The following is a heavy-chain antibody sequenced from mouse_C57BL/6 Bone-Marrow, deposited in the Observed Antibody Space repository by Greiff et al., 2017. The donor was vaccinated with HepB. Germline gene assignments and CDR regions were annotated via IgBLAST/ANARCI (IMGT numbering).Heavy chain of an antibody. CDR2: IDPSDSYT. CDR1: GYTFTSYW. J-gene: IGHJ3*01. CDR3: ARSRYYGSSGFAY. D-gene: IGHD1-1*01. V-gene: IGHV1-59*01. Sequence: QVQLKQPGAELVRPGTSVKLSCKASGYTFTSYWMHWVKQRPEQGLEWIGVIDPSDSYTNYNQKFKGKATLTVDTSSSTAYMQLSSLTSEDSAVYYCARSRYYGSSGFAYWGQGTLVTVSA.